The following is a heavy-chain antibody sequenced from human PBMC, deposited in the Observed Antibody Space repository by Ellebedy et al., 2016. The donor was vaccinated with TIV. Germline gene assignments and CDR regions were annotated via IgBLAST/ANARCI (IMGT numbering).Heavy chain of an antibody. D-gene: IGHD3-3*01. CDR1: GGSLNSLY. J-gene: IGHJ3*02. Sequence: MPSETLSLTCTLSGGSLNSLYWSWIRQPPGKGLEWLGYIFYIGSTNYNPSLRSRFTLSLHPSKSQISLNLTSVTAADTAVYYCARSASTIFGATDFFDMWGQGTKVTVSS. CDR3: ARSASTIFGATDFFDM. CDR2: IFYIGST. V-gene: IGHV4-59*11.